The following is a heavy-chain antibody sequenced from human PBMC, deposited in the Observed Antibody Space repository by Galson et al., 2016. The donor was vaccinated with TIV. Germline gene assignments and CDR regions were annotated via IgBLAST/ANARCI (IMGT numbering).Heavy chain of an antibody. V-gene: IGHV4-38-2*02. CDR3: ARDRLYTNQDFDY. D-gene: IGHD4-11*01. CDR2: VDHTGYT. CDR1: GYSIRSDFC. J-gene: IGHJ4*02. Sequence: SETLSLTCTVSGYSIRSDFCWGWIRQPPGKGLEWIGSVDHTGYTNYNPSLKSRVTISVDTSKNQLSLNLSSVTAADTAVYYCARDRLYTNQDFDYWGQGTLVAVSS.